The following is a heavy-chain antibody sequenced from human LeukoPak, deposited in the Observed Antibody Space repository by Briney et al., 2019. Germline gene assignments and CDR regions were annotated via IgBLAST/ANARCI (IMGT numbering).Heavy chain of an antibody. CDR2: MNPNSDKT. Sequence: ASVKVSCRASGYTFSTYDINWVRQAAGQGPEWMGWMNPNSDKTGYAQKFQGRLNMTRNTSISTAYMELSGLRSEDTAVYYCVRDAQEGRDTLTGSQTGNWFDPWGQGTLVTVSS. V-gene: IGHV1-8*01. CDR1: GYTFSTYD. D-gene: IGHD3-9*01. J-gene: IGHJ5*02. CDR3: VRDAQEGRDTLTGSQTGNWFDP.